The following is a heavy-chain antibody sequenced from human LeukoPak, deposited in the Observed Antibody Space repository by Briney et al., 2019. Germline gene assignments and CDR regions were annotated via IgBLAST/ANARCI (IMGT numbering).Heavy chain of an antibody. Sequence: SETLSLTCSVSGGSISSYYWSWLRQPPGKELEWIGDISYSGGTIYKDSLKGRVTISVDTSKNQFSLKVNSVTAADTAVYYCARQKLYFAPPMGFDYWGQGSLVTVSS. V-gene: IGHV4-59*01. CDR1: GGSISSYY. CDR3: ARQKLYFAPPMGFDY. CDR2: ISYSGGT. D-gene: IGHD3-9*01. J-gene: IGHJ4*02.